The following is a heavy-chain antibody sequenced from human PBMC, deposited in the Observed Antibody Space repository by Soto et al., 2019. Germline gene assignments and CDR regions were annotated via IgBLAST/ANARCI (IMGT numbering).Heavy chain of an antibody. D-gene: IGHD4-17*01. Sequence: SVKVSCKASGGTFSSYAISWVRQAPGQGLEWMGGIIPIFGTANYAQKFQGRVTITAGKSTSTAYMELSSLRSEDTAVYYCARVGHYGDYYGAEWFDPWGQGTLVTVSS. CDR3: ARVGHYGDYYGAEWFDP. CDR1: GGTFSSYA. J-gene: IGHJ5*02. CDR2: IIPIFGTA. V-gene: IGHV1-69*06.